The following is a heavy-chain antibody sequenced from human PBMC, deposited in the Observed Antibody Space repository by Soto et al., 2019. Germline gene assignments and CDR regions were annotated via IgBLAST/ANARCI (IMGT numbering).Heavy chain of an antibody. CDR2: IVPIFGTA. V-gene: IGHV1-69*01. D-gene: IGHD2-2*01. Sequence: QVQLVQSGAEVKKPGSSVKVSCKASGGTFSSYAISWVRQAPGQGLEWMGGIVPIFGTANYAQKFQGRVTITADESTSTAYMELSSLRSEDTAVYYCARAGYCSSTSCSPRGFDYWGQGTLVTVSS. CDR1: GGTFSSYA. CDR3: ARAGYCSSTSCSPRGFDY. J-gene: IGHJ4*02.